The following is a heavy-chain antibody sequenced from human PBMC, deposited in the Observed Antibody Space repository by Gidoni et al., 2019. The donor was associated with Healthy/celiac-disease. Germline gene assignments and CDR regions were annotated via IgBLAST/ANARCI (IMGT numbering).Heavy chain of an antibody. CDR1: GFTFSSYE. CDR3: ARDPDYGKHYGMDV. CDR2: ISSSGSTI. J-gene: IGHJ6*02. Sequence: EVQLVESGGGLVQPGGSLRLSCAASGFTFSSYEMNWVRQAPGKGLEWVSYISSSGSTIYYADSVKGRFAISRDNAKNSLYLQMNSLRAEDTAVYYCARDPDYGKHYGMDVWGQGTTVTVSS. D-gene: IGHD4-17*01. V-gene: IGHV3-48*03.